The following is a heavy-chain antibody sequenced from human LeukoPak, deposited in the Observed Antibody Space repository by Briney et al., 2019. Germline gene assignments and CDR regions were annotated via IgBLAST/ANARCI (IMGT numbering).Heavy chain of an antibody. Sequence: SGPTLVNPTETLTLTCTVSGFSLSNARMGVSWIRQPPGKALEWLAHIFSNDEKSYITSLKSRLTISKDTSKSQVVLTMTNMVPVDTAAYYCARLWTSTFDYWGQGTLVTVSS. CDR1: GFSLSNARMG. D-gene: IGHD2/OR15-2a*01. CDR3: ARLWTSTFDY. V-gene: IGHV2-26*01. CDR2: IFSNDEK. J-gene: IGHJ4*02.